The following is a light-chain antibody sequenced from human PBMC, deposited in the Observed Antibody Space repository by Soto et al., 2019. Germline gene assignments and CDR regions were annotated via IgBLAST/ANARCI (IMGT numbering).Light chain of an antibody. Sequence: DIQMTQSPSSLSASVGDRVTITCRASQSISSYLNWYQQKPGKAPKLLIYAASSLQSGVPSRFSDSGSGTDFTLTISSLQPADFATYYCQQSYSTPQTFGQGTKVEI. CDR2: AAS. V-gene: IGKV1-39*01. J-gene: IGKJ1*01. CDR1: QSISSY. CDR3: QQSYSTPQT.